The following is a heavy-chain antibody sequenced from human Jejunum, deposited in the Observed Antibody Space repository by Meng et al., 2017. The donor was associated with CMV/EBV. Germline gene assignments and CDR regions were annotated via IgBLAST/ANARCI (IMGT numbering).Heavy chain of an antibody. CDR3: ARGPGASTREGFDY. CDR2: FYSSDTY. D-gene: IGHD1-26*01. J-gene: IGHJ4*02. V-gene: IGHV4-4*07. CDR1: GGSISNHY. Sequence: QVQLQESGPGLVKPSAPLSLTCTVSGGSISNHYWSWIRQSAGKGLEWIGRFYSSDTYNYHPSLNSRLTMSLDTSKNQFSLNLSSVTAADTAIYYCARGPGASTREGFDYWGLGTLVTVSS.